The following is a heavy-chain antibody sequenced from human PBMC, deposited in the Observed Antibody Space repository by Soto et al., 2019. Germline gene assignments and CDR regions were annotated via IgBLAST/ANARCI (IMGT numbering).Heavy chain of an antibody. CDR3: ARAVGDHRYQLDY. J-gene: IGHJ4*02. V-gene: IGHV4-59*08. Sequence: SETLSLTCTVSSDSISSYYWIWIRQSPGKGLEWIGYTDYSGNTNYNPSLKSRVTISGDTSKNQFSLRLSSVTAADTAVYYCARAVGDHRYQLDYRAQRTPVPVS. CDR2: TDYSGNT. D-gene: IGHD6-19*01. CDR1: SDSISSYY.